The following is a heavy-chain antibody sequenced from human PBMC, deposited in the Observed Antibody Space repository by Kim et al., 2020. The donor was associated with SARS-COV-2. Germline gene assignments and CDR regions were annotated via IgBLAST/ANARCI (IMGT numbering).Heavy chain of an antibody. Sequence: SETLSLPCAVYGGSFSGYYWSWIRQPPGKGLEWIGEINHSGSTNYNPSLKSRVTISVDTSKNQFSLKLSSVTAADTAVYYCARVTGGSYAAFDIWGQGT. CDR2: INHSGST. J-gene: IGHJ3*02. CDR3: ARVTGGSYAAFDI. V-gene: IGHV4-34*01. D-gene: IGHD1-26*01. CDR1: GGSFSGYY.